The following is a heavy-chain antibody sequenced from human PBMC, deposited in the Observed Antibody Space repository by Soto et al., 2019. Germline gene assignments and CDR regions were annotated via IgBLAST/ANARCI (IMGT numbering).Heavy chain of an antibody. CDR1: GFPFTSSA. V-gene: IGHV1-58*01. D-gene: IGHD3-22*01. CDR2: IVVGSGNT. J-gene: IGHJ4*02. Sequence: SVKVSCKASGFPFTSSAVQWVRQARGQRLEWIGWIVVGSGNTNYAQKFQERVTITRDMSTSTAYMELSSLRSEDTAVYYCAATYYYDSSGYYDLLFDYWGQGTLVTVS. CDR3: AATYYYDSSGYYDLLFDY.